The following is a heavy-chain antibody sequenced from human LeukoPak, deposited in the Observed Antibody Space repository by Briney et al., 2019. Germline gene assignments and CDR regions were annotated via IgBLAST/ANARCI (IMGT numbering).Heavy chain of an antibody. V-gene: IGHV1-69*13. J-gene: IGHJ3*02. D-gene: IGHD3-22*01. CDR3: ARDPPSTDYYDSSGYGPLDAFDI. CDR1: GGTFSSYA. CDR2: IIPIFGTA. Sequence: SVKVSCKASGGTFSSYAISWVRQAPGQGLEWMGGIIPIFGTANYAQKFQGRVTITADESTSTAYMELSSLRAEDTAVYYCARDPPSTDYYDSSGYGPLDAFDIWGQGTMVTVSS.